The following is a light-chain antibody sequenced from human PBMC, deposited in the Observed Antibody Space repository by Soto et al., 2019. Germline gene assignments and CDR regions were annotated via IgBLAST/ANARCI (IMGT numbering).Light chain of an antibody. Sequence: DIQMTQSPSSLSASVGDRVTITCRARQSVSKYLNWYQQNPGKAPKLLIYGAISLHSGVPSRFSGSGSGTYFSLTISNLQPEDFASYYCQQSYSTPGTFGQGTKVEIK. J-gene: IGKJ1*01. CDR2: GAI. CDR1: QSVSKY. CDR3: QQSYSTPGT. V-gene: IGKV1-39*01.